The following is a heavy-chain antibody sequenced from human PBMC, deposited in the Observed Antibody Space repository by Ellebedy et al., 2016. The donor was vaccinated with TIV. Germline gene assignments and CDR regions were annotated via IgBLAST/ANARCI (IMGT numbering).Heavy chain of an antibody. CDR3: AREGWLHYFFDY. J-gene: IGHJ4*02. D-gene: IGHD5-24*01. Sequence: AASVKVSCKASGYTFTSYAMHWVRQAPGQRLEWMGWINAGNGNTKYSQKFQGRVTITRDTSASTAYMELSSLRSEDTAVYYCAREGWLHYFFDYWGQGILVTVSS. CDR1: GYTFTSYA. CDR2: INAGNGNT. V-gene: IGHV1-3*01.